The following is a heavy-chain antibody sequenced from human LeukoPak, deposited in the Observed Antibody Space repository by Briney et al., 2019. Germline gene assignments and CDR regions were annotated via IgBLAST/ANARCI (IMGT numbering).Heavy chain of an antibody. V-gene: IGHV1-8*01. J-gene: IGHJ4*02. D-gene: IGHD3-16*01. CDR3: ARSTYDYVWGSSEYDY. CDR1: GYTFTRYD. Sequence: GAAVKVSCKDSGYTFTRYDINGVRQATGQGGEGMGWMNPNSGNTGYTQKFPGRVTMTRYTSISTAYMDLSSLRSEDAAVYYCARSTYDYVWGSSEYDYWGQGTLVTVSS. CDR2: MNPNSGNT.